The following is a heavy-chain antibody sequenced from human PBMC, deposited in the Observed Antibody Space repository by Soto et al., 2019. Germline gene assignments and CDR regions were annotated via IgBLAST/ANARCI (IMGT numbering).Heavy chain of an antibody. Sequence: SETLSLTCTVSGASVSRGNYYWNWIRQSPGKGLEWIGFIYSSGSTNYSPSLKSRVTMSLDTSKNQFSLRLTSVTAADTAIYYCARTWHKKWDIPGNFDSWGQGTLVTVSS. D-gene: IGHD1-26*01. CDR1: GASVSRGNYY. J-gene: IGHJ4*02. V-gene: IGHV4-61*01. CDR2: IYSSGST. CDR3: ARTWHKKWDIPGNFDS.